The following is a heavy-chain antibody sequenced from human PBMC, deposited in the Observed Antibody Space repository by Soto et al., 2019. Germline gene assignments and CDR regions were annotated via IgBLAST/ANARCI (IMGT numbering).Heavy chain of an antibody. CDR3: ARRRTDYYERISRQAFES. CDR1: GFTFSDHS. V-gene: IGHV3-72*01. J-gene: IGHJ4*02. Sequence: EVQLVESGGDLVQPGGSLSLSCAVSGFTFSDHSIDWVRQSPGKGLEWVARSRNKDNSYTTDYAASVKGRFTISRDDSQNIVYLQMNSLRTDDTAVYYWARRRTDYYERISRQAFESWGQGSLVPVSS. CDR2: SRNKDNSYTT. D-gene: IGHD3-16*01.